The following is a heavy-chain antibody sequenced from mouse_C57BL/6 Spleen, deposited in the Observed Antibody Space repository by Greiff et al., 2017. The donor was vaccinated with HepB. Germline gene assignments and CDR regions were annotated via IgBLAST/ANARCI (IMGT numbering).Heavy chain of an antibody. J-gene: IGHJ2*01. CDR2: IDPSDSYT. CDR1: GYTFTSYW. CDR3: ARLGWSYFDY. V-gene: IGHV1-69*01. D-gene: IGHD2-3*01. Sequence: QLQQPGAELVMPGASVKLSCKASGYTFTSYWMHWVKQRPGQGLEWIGEIDPSDSYTNYNQKFKGKSTLTVDKSSSTAYMQLSSLTSEDSAVYYCARLGWSYFDYWGQGTTLTVSS.